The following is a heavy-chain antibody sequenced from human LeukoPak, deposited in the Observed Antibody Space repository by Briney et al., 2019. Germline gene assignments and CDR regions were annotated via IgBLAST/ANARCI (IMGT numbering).Heavy chain of an antibody. D-gene: IGHD6-19*01. CDR1: GFTFSSYA. Sequence: GGSLRLSCAASGFTFSSYAMSWVRQAPGKGLEWVSAISGSGGCTYYADSVKGRFTISRDNSKNTLYLQMNSLRAEDTAVYYCYPFSGYYFDYWGQGTLVTVSS. CDR2: ISGSGGCT. J-gene: IGHJ4*02. CDR3: YPFSGYYFDY. V-gene: IGHV3-23*01.